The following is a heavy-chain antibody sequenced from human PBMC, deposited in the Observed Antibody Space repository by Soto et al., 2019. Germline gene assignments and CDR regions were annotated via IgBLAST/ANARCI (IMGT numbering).Heavy chain of an antibody. J-gene: IGHJ4*02. CDR1: GYTFTGYY. Sequence: QVQLVQSGAEVKKSGASVKVSCKASGYTFTGYYIHWVRQAPGQGPEWMGEIGPNRGETRYAQKFQGRVTLTRDTSITTVYMELSNLSPDDTAVYYCGRGRSGELVVFYWGQGTLVTVYS. CDR2: IGPNRGET. D-gene: IGHD1-7*01. CDR3: GRGRSGELVVFY. V-gene: IGHV1-2*02.